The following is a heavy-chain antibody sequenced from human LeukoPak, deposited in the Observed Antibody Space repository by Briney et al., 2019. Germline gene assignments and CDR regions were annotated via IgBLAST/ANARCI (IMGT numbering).Heavy chain of an antibody. Sequence: GASVKVSCKASGYTFTSYGISWVRQAPGQGLEWMGWISAYNGNTNYAQKLQGRVTMTTDTSTSTAYMELRSLRSDDTAVYYCARDLRLITMIVVVQPDAFDIWGQGTMVTVSS. CDR3: ARDLRLITMIVVVQPDAFDI. J-gene: IGHJ3*02. V-gene: IGHV1-18*01. CDR1: GYTFTSYG. D-gene: IGHD3-22*01. CDR2: ISAYNGNT.